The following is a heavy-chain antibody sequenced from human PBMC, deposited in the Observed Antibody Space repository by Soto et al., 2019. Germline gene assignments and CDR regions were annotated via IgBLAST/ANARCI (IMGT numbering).Heavy chain of an antibody. CDR3: TTATATEAFYI. V-gene: IGHV3-33*01. CDR1: GFTFSDYG. J-gene: IGHJ3*02. Sequence: QVQMVASGCGVVQPGKSLRLSCAASGFTFSDYGMHWVRQAPARGPEWVALVRDDGSKTYYADSVRGRFTISRDNSKIMFDLEMNTLRVEDTAICSCTTATATEAFYIGGQGTMVTVSS. CDR2: VRDDGSKT.